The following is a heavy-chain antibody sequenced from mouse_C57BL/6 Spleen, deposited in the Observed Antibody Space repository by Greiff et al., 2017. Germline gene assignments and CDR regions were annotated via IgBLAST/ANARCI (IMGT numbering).Heavy chain of an antibody. CDR3: ARFPITTVVVDYAMDY. CDR2: INPNNGGT. V-gene: IGHV1-26*01. D-gene: IGHD1-1*01. J-gene: IGHJ4*01. CDR1: GYTFTDYY. Sequence: EVQLQQSGPELVKPGASVKISCKASGYTFTDYYMNWVKQSHGKSLEWIGDINPNNGGTSYNQKFKGKATLTVDKSSSTAYMELRSLTSEASAVYYCARFPITTVVVDYAMDYWGQGTSVTVSS.